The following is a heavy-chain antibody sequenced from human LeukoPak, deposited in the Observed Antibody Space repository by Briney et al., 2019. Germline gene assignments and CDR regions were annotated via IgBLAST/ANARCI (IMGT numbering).Heavy chain of an antibody. V-gene: IGHV1-46*01. J-gene: IGHJ4*02. Sequence: ASVKVSCKASGYTFTRNYLHWVRQAPGQGLEWMGVINPNGGSTNYAQKFLGRVTMTRDTSISTAYMELSRLRSDDTAVYYCARGLTVTTYSDWGQGTLVTVSS. CDR2: INPNGGST. D-gene: IGHD4-17*01. CDR3: ARGLTVTTYSD. CDR1: GYTFTRNY.